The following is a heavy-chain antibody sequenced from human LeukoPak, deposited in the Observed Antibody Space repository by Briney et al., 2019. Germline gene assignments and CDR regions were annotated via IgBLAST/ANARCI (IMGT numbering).Heavy chain of an antibody. CDR3: ARVKSYYDSSGYVDY. D-gene: IGHD3-22*01. Sequence: GGSLRLSCAASGFTFSIYSMNWVRQAPGGGLEWVSAISGSGGSTYYADSVKGRFTISRDNSKNTLYLQMNSLRAEDTAVYYCARVKSYYDSSGYVDYWGQGTLVTVSS. J-gene: IGHJ4*02. CDR2: ISGSGGST. V-gene: IGHV3-23*01. CDR1: GFTFSIYS.